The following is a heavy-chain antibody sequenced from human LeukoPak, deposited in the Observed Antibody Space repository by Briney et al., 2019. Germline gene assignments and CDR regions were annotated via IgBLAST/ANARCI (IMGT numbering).Heavy chain of an antibody. CDR2: IYYSGST. J-gene: IGHJ4*02. Sequence: GSLRLSCAASGFTFSSYEMNWIRQPPGKGLEWIGSIYYSGSTYYNPSLKSRVTISVDTSKNQFSLKLSSVTAADTAVYYCARDLPPSYSDYWGQGTLVTVSS. V-gene: IGHV4-39*07. CDR3: ARDLPPSYSDY. D-gene: IGHD2-21*01. CDR1: GFTFSSYE.